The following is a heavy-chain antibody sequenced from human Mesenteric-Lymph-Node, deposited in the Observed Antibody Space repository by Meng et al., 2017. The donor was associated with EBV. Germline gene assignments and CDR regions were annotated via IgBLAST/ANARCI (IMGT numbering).Heavy chain of an antibody. CDR1: GYTFTSYY. CDR3: TRFDWLAHH. CDR2: INTNIGNS. Sequence: QVQLVQSGAEVKKPGASVKVSCKASGYTFTSYYIHWVRQAPGQGLEWMGRINTNIGNSMYAQGFTGRFVFSLDTSVSTAYLQISSLKTEDTAVYYCTRFDWLAHHWGQGTLVTVSS. J-gene: IGHJ5*02. D-gene: IGHD3-9*01. V-gene: IGHV7-4-1*02.